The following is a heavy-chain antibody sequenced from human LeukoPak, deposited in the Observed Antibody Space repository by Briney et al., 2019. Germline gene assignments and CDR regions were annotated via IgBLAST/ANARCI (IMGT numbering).Heavy chain of an antibody. J-gene: IGHJ6*03. CDR3: ARVGGYCSGGSCYYRNYDYYMDV. V-gene: IGHV3-53*01. D-gene: IGHD2-15*01. CDR1: GFTVSSNY. CDR2: IYSGGST. Sequence: PGGSLRLSCAASGFTVSSNYMSWVRQAPGKGLEWVSVIYSGGSTYYADSVKGRFTISRDNSKNTLYLQMNSLRAEDTAVYYCARVGGYCSGGSCYYRNYDYYMDVWGKGTTVTVSS.